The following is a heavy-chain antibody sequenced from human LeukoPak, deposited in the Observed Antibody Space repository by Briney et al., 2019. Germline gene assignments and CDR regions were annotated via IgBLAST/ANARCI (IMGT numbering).Heavy chain of an antibody. Sequence: SETLSLTCTVSGGSITDYYWSWIRQPAGKRLEWIGHIYRSGSTDYNPSLKSRVTMSIDTSKSQFSLNLTSVTAADTAVYYCARGHLSGNFIWGQGTMVTVSS. J-gene: IGHJ3*02. CDR3: ARGHLSGNFI. CDR1: GGSITDYY. CDR2: IYRSGST. D-gene: IGHD3-10*01. V-gene: IGHV4-4*07.